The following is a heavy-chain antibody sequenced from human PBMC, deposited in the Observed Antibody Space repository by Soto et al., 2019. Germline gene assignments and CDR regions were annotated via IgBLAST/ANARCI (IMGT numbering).Heavy chain of an antibody. Sequence: GESLKISCKGSGYNFINYWIGWVRQMPGKGLEWMGIIYIGDSDTRYRPSFQGQVTLSADKSINTAYLQWSSLKASDTAMYYCARSDTTGYLDYWGQGTLVTVSS. CDR1: GYNFINYW. D-gene: IGHD3-22*01. V-gene: IGHV5-51*01. CDR3: ARSDTTGYLDY. J-gene: IGHJ4*02. CDR2: IYIGDSDT.